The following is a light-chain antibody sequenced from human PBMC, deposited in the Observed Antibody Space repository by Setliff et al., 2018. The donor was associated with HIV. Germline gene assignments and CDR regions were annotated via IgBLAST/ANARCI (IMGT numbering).Light chain of an antibody. Sequence: QSALAQPASVSGSPGQSITISCTGSSSDVGGYDYVAWYQQHPGKTPELLIFDVHNRPSGVSHRFSGSKSGNTASLTISGLQDEDEADYYCSSYSDSSTLVFGGGTKVTVL. CDR1: SSDVGGYDY. CDR3: SSYSDSSTLV. CDR2: DVH. J-gene: IGLJ2*01. V-gene: IGLV2-14*03.